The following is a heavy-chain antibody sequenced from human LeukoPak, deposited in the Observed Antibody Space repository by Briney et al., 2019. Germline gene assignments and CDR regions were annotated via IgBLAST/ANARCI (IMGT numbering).Heavy chain of an antibody. J-gene: IGHJ4*02. CDR2: ISAYNGNT. CDR1: GYTFTSYG. Sequence: GASVKVSCKASGYTFTSYGISWVRQAPGQGLEWMGWISAYNGNTNYAQKLQGRVTMTTDTSTSTAYMELRSLRSNDTAVYYCARHGDSSGYLGAEFDYWGQGTLVTFSS. D-gene: IGHD3-22*01. V-gene: IGHV1-18*01. CDR3: ARHGDSSGYLGAEFDY.